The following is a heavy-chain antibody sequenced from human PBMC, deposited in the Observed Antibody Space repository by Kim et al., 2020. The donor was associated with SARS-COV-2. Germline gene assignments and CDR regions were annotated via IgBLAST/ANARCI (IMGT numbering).Heavy chain of an antibody. D-gene: IGHD6-13*01. CDR2: INPTGVFT. Sequence: ASVKVSCKASGFTFTNYFMHWVRQAPGQGLEWMGTINPTGVFTLFTQKYQGRVIITKDTSTTTVYMEVSSLRSEDTAVYYCAREAALAAVPEKNFDYWGQGTLVTVSS. J-gene: IGHJ4*02. V-gene: IGHV1-46*01. CDR1: GFTFTNYF. CDR3: AREAALAAVPEKNFDY.